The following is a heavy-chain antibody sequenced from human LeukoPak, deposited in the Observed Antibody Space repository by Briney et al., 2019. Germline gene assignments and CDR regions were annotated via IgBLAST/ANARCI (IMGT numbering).Heavy chain of an antibody. D-gene: IGHD3-3*01. V-gene: IGHV3-21*01. CDR1: GFTFNTYT. J-gene: IGHJ5*02. CDR2: ITSTSSYI. CDR3: ARDVFVP. Sequence: PGGSLRLSCAASGFTFNTYTMNWVRQAPGKGLEWVSSITSTSSYIYYADSVKGRFTISRDNAKNSLYLQMNSLTAEDTAVYYCARDVFVPWGQGTRVTVSS.